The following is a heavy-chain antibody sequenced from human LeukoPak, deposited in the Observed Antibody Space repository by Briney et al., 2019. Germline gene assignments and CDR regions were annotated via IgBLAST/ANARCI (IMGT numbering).Heavy chain of an antibody. V-gene: IGHV3-53*01. D-gene: IGHD5-24*01. Sequence: GGSLRLSCAASGFTVSSNYMSWVRQAPGKGLEWVSVIYSGGSTYYADSVKGRFTISRDNAKNSLYLQMNSLRAEDTAVYYCARDLGDGYNYYFDYWGQGTLVTVSS. J-gene: IGHJ4*02. CDR2: IYSGGST. CDR3: ARDLGDGYNYYFDY. CDR1: GFTVSSNY.